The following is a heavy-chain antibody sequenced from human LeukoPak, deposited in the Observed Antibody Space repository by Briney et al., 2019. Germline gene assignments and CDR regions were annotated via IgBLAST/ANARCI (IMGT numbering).Heavy chain of an antibody. CDR3: ARDRVGLTGYYYYFDY. Sequence: ETLSLTCTVSGYSISSGYYWGWIRQPPGQGLEWVANIKQDGSDKYYVDSVKGRFTISRDNAKNSLYLQMNSLRAEDTAVYYCARDRVGLTGYYYYFDYWGQGTLVTVSS. CDR1: GYSISSGYY. CDR2: IKQDGSDK. D-gene: IGHD3-9*01. V-gene: IGHV3-7*01. J-gene: IGHJ4*02.